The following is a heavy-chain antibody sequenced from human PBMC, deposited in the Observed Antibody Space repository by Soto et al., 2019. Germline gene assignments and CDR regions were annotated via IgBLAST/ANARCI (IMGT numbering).Heavy chain of an antibody. J-gene: IGHJ6*02. CDR2: INTYNGNT. CDR1: GYTFTRYG. CDR3: AMVDVYVTPSPQDV. Sequence: GASVKVFCKASGYTFTRYGIGWARQAPGQGLEWMGWINTYNGNTNYAQNVQGRVTLTTDTSTSTAYMELRSLRSNDTTIYYCAMVDVYVTPSPQDVWGQGTTVTVSS. D-gene: IGHD3-16*01. V-gene: IGHV1-18*01.